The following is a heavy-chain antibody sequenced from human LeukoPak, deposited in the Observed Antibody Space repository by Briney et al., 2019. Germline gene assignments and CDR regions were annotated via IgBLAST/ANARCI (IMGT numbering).Heavy chain of an antibody. CDR1: GFTFKSHA. D-gene: IGHD3-22*01. V-gene: IGHV3-23*01. CDR3: AKFPSYDSSGHDGFDI. CDR2: TSGSGGSR. Sequence: PGGSLRLSCAASGFTFKSHAMSWVRQAPGKGLEWVSATSGSGGSRFHADSVKGRFTISRDNSKNTLYLQMNSLRAEDTAVYYCAKFPSYDSSGHDGFDIWGQGTRVTVSS. J-gene: IGHJ3*02.